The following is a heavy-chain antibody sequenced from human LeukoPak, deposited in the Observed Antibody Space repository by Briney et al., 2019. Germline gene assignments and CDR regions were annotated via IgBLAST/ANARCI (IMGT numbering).Heavy chain of an antibody. CDR3: TRVANGGTSRDF. V-gene: IGHV3-21*01. CDR1: GFTFRTYT. J-gene: IGHJ4*02. CDR2: ISGSSDYI. D-gene: IGHD2-15*01. Sequence: PGGSLRLSCAASGFTFRTYTMNWVRQAPGKGLEWVASISGSSDYIFYADSLKGRFTISRDNAENSLYLQLTNLRAEDTAVYYCTRVANGGTSRDFWGQGTLVTVSS.